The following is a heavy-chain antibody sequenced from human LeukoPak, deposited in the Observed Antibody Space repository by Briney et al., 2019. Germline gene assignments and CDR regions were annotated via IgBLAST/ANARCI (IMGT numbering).Heavy chain of an antibody. V-gene: IGHV4-39*01. CDR1: GGSISSSSYY. CDR3: ARHYRYCSSTSCPALFNWFDP. J-gene: IGHJ5*02. Sequence: SETLSLTCTVSGGSISSSSYYWGWIRQPPGKGLEWIGSIYYSGSTYYNPSLKSQVTISVDTSKNQFSLKLSSVTAADTAVYYCARHYRYCSSTSCPALFNWFDPWGQGTLVTVSS. D-gene: IGHD2-2*01. CDR2: IYYSGST.